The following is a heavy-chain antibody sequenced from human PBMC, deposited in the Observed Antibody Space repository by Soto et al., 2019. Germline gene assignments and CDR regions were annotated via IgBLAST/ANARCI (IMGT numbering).Heavy chain of an antibody. CDR1: GGTFSSYA. J-gene: IGHJ5*02. V-gene: IGHV1-69*06. D-gene: IGHD5-18*01. CDR3: ARDFSDTAMVSRINWFDP. Sequence: ASVKVSCKASGGTFSSYAISWVRQAPGQGLEWMGGIIPIFGKTNYSQKFQGRVTITGDTSTSTAYMELSSLRSEDTAVYYCARDFSDTAMVSRINWFDPWGQGTLVTVSS. CDR2: IIPIFGKT.